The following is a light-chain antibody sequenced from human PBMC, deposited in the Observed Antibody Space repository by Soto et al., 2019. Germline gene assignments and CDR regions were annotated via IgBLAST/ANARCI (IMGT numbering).Light chain of an antibody. J-gene: IGKJ1*01. Sequence: DIQMTQSPSTLSASVGDRVTITCRASQSISSWLAWYQQKPGKAPKLLIYDASSVESGVPSRFSGSGSGTDFTLTISSLHPDDFATYYCQQSHSYSCTFGQGTKVEIK. V-gene: IGKV1-5*01. CDR1: QSISSW. CDR2: DAS. CDR3: QQSHSYSCT.